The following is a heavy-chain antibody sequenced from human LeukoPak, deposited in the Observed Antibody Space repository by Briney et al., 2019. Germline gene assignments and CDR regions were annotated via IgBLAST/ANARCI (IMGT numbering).Heavy chain of an antibody. Sequence: SETLSLTCAVSGGSISSGGYSWSWIRQPPGKGLEWIGYIYHSGSTYYNPSLKSRVTISVDRSKNQFSLKLSSVTAADTAVYYCARVHPTYYDFWSDSGHFDYWGQGTLVTVSS. CDR3: ARVHPTYYDFWSDSGHFDY. CDR1: GGSISSGGYS. D-gene: IGHD3-3*01. V-gene: IGHV4-30-2*01. J-gene: IGHJ4*02. CDR2: IYHSGST.